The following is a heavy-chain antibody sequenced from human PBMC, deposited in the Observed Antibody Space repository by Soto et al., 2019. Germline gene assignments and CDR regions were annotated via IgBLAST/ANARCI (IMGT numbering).Heavy chain of an antibody. V-gene: IGHV3-21*01. D-gene: IGHD2-15*01. Sequence: GGSLRLSCAASGFTFSSYSMNWVRQAPGKGLEWVSSISSSSSYIYYADSVKGRFTISRDNAKNSLYLQMNSLRAEDMAVYYCARDRGHRGNIVVVVAANDAFDIWGQGTMVTVSS. J-gene: IGHJ3*02. CDR1: GFTFSSYS. CDR2: ISSSSSYI. CDR3: ARDRGHRGNIVVVVAANDAFDI.